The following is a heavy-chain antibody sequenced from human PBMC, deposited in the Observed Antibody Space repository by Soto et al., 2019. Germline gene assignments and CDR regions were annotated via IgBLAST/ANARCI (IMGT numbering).Heavy chain of an antibody. D-gene: IGHD3-22*01. CDR2: IIPIFGTA. J-gene: IGHJ1*01. CDR3: ARAIGYYDSSGYYSPSAEYFQH. Sequence: WASVKVSCKASGGTFSSYAISWVRQAPGQGLEWMGGIIPIFGTANYAQKFQGRVTITADKSTSTAYMELSSLRSEDTAVYYCARAIGYYDSSGYYSPSAEYFQHWGQGTLVTVSS. CDR1: GGTFSSYA. V-gene: IGHV1-69*06.